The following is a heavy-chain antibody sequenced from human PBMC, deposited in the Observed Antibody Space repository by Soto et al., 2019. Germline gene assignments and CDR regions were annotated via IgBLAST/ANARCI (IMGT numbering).Heavy chain of an antibody. D-gene: IGHD3-16*01. CDR3: AKDGNYDGYGFGNWFDP. CDR1: GFTFSSYA. V-gene: IGHV3-23*01. J-gene: IGHJ5*02. CDR2: ISGSGGST. Sequence: VESLRLSCAASGFTFSSYAMSWVRQAPGKGLEWVSAISGSGGSTYYADSVKGRFTISRDNSKNTLYLQMNSLRAEDTAVYYCAKDGNYDGYGFGNWFDPWGQGTLVTVSS.